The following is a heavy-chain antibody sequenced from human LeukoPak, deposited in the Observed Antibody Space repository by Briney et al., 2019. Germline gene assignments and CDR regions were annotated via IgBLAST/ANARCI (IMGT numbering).Heavy chain of an antibody. CDR1: GFTASSNY. V-gene: IGHV3-53*01. CDR2: IYSGGST. CDR3: ASGLPPGIIDY. D-gene: IGHD1-14*01. Sequence: PGGSLRLSCAASGFTASSNYVTWVRQAPGKGLEWVSVIYSGGSTYYADSVKGRFTISRDDSKNTLYLQMNSLRAEDTAVYHCASGLPPGIIDYWGQGTLVTVSS. J-gene: IGHJ4*02.